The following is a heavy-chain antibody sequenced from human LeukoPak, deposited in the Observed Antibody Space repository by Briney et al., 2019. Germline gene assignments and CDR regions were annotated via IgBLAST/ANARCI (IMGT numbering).Heavy chain of an antibody. CDR1: GFTFSTYS. Sequence: GGSLRLSCAASGFTFSTYSMNWVRQAPGKGLVWVSALNPDGSYTIYADSVKGRFTVSRDNARNTLYLQMNSLRVEDTAVYSCTRGGLMSIADHWGQGTLVTVSS. CDR2: LNPDGSYT. V-gene: IGHV3-74*01. CDR3: TRGGLMSIADH. J-gene: IGHJ5*02. D-gene: IGHD2-21*01.